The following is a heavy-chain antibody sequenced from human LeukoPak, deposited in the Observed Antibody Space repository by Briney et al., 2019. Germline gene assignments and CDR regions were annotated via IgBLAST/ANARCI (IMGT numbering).Heavy chain of an antibody. V-gene: IGHV4-59*12. Sequence: SETLSLTCTVSGGSISPYYWSWIRQPPGKGLEWIGSIYYSGSTYYNPSLKSRVTISVDTSKNQFSLKLSSVTAADTAVYYCARGEVVAATGHFDYWGQGTLVTVSS. J-gene: IGHJ4*02. D-gene: IGHD2-15*01. CDR2: IYYSGST. CDR3: ARGEVVAATGHFDY. CDR1: GGSISPYY.